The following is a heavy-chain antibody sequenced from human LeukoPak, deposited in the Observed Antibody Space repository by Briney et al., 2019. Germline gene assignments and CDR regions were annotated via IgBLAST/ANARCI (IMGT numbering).Heavy chain of an antibody. Sequence: GGSLRLSCAASGFTFSSYSMNWVRQAPGKGLEWVSSISSSSSYIYYADSVKGRFTISRDNAKNSLCLQMNSLRAEDTAVYYCARKELEYSSSSWIGYWGQGTLVTVSS. CDR1: GFTFSSYS. V-gene: IGHV3-21*01. CDR2: ISSSSSYI. J-gene: IGHJ4*02. CDR3: ARKELEYSSSSWIGY. D-gene: IGHD6-6*01.